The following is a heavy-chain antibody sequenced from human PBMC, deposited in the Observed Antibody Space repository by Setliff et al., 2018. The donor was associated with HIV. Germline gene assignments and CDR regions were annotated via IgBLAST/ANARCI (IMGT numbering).Heavy chain of an antibody. CDR1: GDSISTNSYF. D-gene: IGHD4-17*01. Sequence: SETLSLTCSVSGDSISTNSYFWGWVRQPPGKGLEWIGSIFYSGTTYYNPSLKSRVTMSVDTSKNQFSLDLTSVTATDTAVYYCARQNRGGRTVMTRGAFDIWGQGTPVTVSS. CDR2: IFYSGTT. V-gene: IGHV4-39*01. CDR3: ARQNRGGRTVMTRGAFDI. J-gene: IGHJ4*02.